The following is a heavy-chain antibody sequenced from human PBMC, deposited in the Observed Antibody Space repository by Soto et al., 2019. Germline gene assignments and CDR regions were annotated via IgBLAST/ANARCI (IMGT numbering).Heavy chain of an antibody. D-gene: IGHD1-7*01. J-gene: IGHJ4*02. CDR3: ARVTGTTLSPLLGLDY. CDR2: IIPILGIA. Sequence: GASVKVSCKASGGTFSSYTISWVRQAPGQGLEWMGRIIPILGIANYAQKFQGRVTITADKSTSTAYMELSSLRSEDTAVYYCARVTGTTLSPLLGLDYWGQGTLVTVSS. V-gene: IGHV1-69*02. CDR1: GGTFSSYT.